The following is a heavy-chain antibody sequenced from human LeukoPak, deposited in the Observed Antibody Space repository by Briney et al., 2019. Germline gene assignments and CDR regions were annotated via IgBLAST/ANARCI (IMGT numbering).Heavy chain of an antibody. CDR2: ISDNGGST. CDR3: ASRQGLGWHYVN. J-gene: IGHJ4*02. CDR1: GFTFSSYA. Sequence: PGGSLRLSCVDSGFTFSSYAMSWVRQVPGKGREGVSGISDNGGSTYYADSVKGRFTISRDNSKNTLYLQMNSLRVEDTAIYYCASRQGLGWHYVNWGQGTLVTVSS. V-gene: IGHV3-23*01. D-gene: IGHD3-10*02.